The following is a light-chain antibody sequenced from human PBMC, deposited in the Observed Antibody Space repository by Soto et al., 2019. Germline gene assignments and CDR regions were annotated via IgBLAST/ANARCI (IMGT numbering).Light chain of an antibody. CDR3: QQYSDWPLT. V-gene: IGKV3-15*01. CDR1: QSVRSN. CDR2: DIS. J-gene: IGKJ3*01. Sequence: EIVMTQSPATLSVSPGVRATLSCRASQSVRSNYLAWYQQKPGQAPRLLIHDISTRAPGIPARFSGSGSGTEFTLTICSLQSEDLAVYFCQQYSDWPLTFGPGTKVEI.